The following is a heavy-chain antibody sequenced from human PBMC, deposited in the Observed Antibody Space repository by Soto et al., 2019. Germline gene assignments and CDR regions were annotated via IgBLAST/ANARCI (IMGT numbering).Heavy chain of an antibody. CDR3: ARLLSGKKDVEY. CDR1: GGSIISAAYC. D-gene: IGHD3-3*02. J-gene: IGHJ4*02. CDR2: IYDGGTT. V-gene: IGHV4-30-4*01. Sequence: SETLSLTCTFSGGSIISAAYCLSWIRQPPDKGLEWIGHIYDGGTTYSSPSLKGRVTISADTSKTQFSLKLISVTAADTAVYYCARLLSGKKDVEYWGQGTQVTVSS.